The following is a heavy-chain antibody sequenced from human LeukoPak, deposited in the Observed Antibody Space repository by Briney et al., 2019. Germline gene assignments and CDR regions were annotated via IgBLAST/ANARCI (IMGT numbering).Heavy chain of an antibody. D-gene: IGHD4-17*01. CDR3: TRMTTGHDY. Sequence: PSETLSLTCAVSGVSFDDYYWSWVRQPPGKGVEWIGEINHSGYTNDSPSLKSRVTMSIDTSRKQFSLNLRSVAVADTAVYYCTRMTTGHDYWGQGTLVTVSS. CDR2: INHSGYT. CDR1: GVSFDDYY. V-gene: IGHV4-34*01. J-gene: IGHJ4*02.